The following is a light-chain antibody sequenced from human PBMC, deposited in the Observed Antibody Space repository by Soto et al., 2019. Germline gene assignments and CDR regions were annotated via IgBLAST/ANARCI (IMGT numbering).Light chain of an antibody. J-gene: IGKJ2*01. CDR2: AAS. CDR3: QQSSNIPYT. Sequence: DLQMTQSPSSLSASVGDRVTITCRASQTISSYLNWYQQSPGKAPKLLIYAASSLQSGVPSRFSGSGSGTAFTITISSLQPEDFAPYYCQQSSNIPYTFGQGTKLEIK. V-gene: IGKV1-39*01. CDR1: QTISSY.